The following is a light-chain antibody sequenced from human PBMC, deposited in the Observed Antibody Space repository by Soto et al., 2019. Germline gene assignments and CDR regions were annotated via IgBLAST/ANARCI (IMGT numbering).Light chain of an antibody. CDR2: YDN. V-gene: IGLV3-21*04. CDR1: NIGSKS. Sequence: SYELTQPPSVSVAPGKTARITCGGNNIGSKSVHWYQQKPGQAPVLVIYYDNDRPSGIPERFSGSNSGNTATLNISRVEAGDEADYYCQVWDSSSDHPVVFGGGTKLTVL. CDR3: QVWDSSSDHPVV. J-gene: IGLJ2*01.